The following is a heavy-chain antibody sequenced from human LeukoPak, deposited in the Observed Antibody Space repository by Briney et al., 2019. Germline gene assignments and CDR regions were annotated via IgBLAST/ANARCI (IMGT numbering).Heavy chain of an antibody. V-gene: IGHV1-8*02. J-gene: IGHJ4*02. D-gene: IGHD1-26*01. CDR3: AVGAIYYFDY. CDR2: MNPNSGNT. Sequence: ASVKVSCKASGYTFTGYDINWVRQATGQGLEWMGWMNPNSGNTGYAQKLQGRVTMTTDTSTSTAYMELRSLRSDDTAVYYCAVGAIYYFDYWGQGTLVTVSS. CDR1: GYTFTGYD.